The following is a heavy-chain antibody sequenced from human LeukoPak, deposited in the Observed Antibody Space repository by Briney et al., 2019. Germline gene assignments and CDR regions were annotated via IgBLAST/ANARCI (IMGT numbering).Heavy chain of an antibody. J-gene: IGHJ6*03. V-gene: IGHV4-59*11. CDR3: ARTKREGYYGSGSPRYYYYMDV. D-gene: IGHD3-10*01. CDR1: GGSISSHY. Sequence: YPSETLSLTCTVSGGSISSHYWSWIRQPPGKGLVWIGYFSYSGSTNYNPSLKSRVTISVDTSKNQFSLKLTSVTAADTAVYYCARTKREGYYGSGSPRYYYYMDVWGKGTTVTVSS. CDR2: FSYSGST.